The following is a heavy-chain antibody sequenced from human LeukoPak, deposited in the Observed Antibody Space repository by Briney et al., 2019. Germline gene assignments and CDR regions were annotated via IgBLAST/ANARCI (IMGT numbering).Heavy chain of an antibody. CDR3: ARYSSSSGGMDV. V-gene: IGHV4-34*01. CDR1: GGSFSGYY. D-gene: IGHD6-6*01. J-gene: IGHJ6*02. CDR2: INHSGST. Sequence: SETLSLTCAVYGGSFSGYYWSWIRQPPGKGLEWIGEINHSGSTNYNPPLKSRVTISVDTSKNQFSLKLSSVTAADTAVYYCARYSSSSGGMDVWGQGTTVTVSS.